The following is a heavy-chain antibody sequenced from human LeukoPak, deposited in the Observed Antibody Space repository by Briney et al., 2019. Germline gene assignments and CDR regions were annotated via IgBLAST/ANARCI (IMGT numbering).Heavy chain of an antibody. Sequence: GGSLRLSCAASGFAFSNYWMHWVRQAPGKGLVWVSRISSDESSTTYADSVKGRFTISRDNAKNTLYLQMNSLRAEDTAVYYCARETELSPGAFDIWGQGTMVTVSS. CDR2: ISSDESST. V-gene: IGHV3-74*01. J-gene: IGHJ3*02. CDR3: ARETELSPGAFDI. D-gene: IGHD2/OR15-2a*01. CDR1: GFAFSNYW.